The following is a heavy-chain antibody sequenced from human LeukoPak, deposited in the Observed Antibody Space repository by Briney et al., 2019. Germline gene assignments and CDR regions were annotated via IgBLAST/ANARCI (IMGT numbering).Heavy chain of an antibody. D-gene: IGHD2-2*02. Sequence: ASVKVSCKASGYTFTSYGISWVRQAPGQGLEWMGWISAYNGNTNYAQKLQGRVTMTTDTSTSTAYMELRSLRSDDTAVYYCARSLGYCSSTSCYTPFDYWGQGTLVTVSS. V-gene: IGHV1-18*01. CDR3: ARSLGYCSSTSCYTPFDY. CDR2: ISAYNGNT. J-gene: IGHJ4*02. CDR1: GYTFTSYG.